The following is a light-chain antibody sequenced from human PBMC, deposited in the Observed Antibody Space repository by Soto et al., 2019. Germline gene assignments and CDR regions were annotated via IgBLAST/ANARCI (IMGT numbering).Light chain of an antibody. CDR1: SSDVGGHNY. CDR3: CSYAGSYSWV. J-gene: IGLJ3*02. Sequence: QSVLTQPRSVSGSPGQSVTISCSGTSSDVGGHNYVSWYQQHPGKAPKLMIYDVSKRPSGVPDRFSGSKSGNTASLTISGLQAEDETYYYCCSYAGSYSWVFGGGTKVTVL. CDR2: DVS. V-gene: IGLV2-11*01.